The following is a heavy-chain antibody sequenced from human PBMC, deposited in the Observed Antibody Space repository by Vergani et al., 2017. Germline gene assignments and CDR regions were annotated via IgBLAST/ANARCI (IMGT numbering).Heavy chain of an antibody. Sequence: EVQLVESGGGLVKPGGSLRLSCAASGFTFSSYSMNWVRQAPGKGLEWVSGISWNSGSIGYADSVKGRFTISRDNAKNSLYLQMNSLRAEDTALYYCAKDIRLGELSFPQFDPWGQGTLVTVSS. D-gene: IGHD3-16*02. CDR2: ISWNSGSI. CDR3: AKDIRLGELSFPQFDP. CDR1: GFTFSSYS. J-gene: IGHJ5*02. V-gene: IGHV3-9*01.